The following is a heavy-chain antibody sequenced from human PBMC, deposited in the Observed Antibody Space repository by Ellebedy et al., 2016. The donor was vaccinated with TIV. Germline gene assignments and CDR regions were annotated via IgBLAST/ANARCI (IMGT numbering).Heavy chain of an antibody. V-gene: IGHV4-34*01. Sequence: SETLSLXCAVFGQSFSGYYWSWIRQSPGKGLEWIGEIHPSGSTSYNPSLKSRVTISVDTSKNQFSLKLTSVTAADTAVYYCTTGDDNSKQGHWGQGTLVAVSS. CDR2: IHPSGST. D-gene: IGHD4-11*01. CDR1: GQSFSGYY. J-gene: IGHJ4*02. CDR3: TTGDDNSKQGH.